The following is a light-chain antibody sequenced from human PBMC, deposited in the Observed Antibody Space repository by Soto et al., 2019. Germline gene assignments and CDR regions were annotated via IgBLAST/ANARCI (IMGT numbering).Light chain of an antibody. CDR2: EVS. V-gene: IGLV2-14*01. Sequence: QSALTQPASVSGSPGQSITISCTGTSSDVGGYNYVSWYQQHPGKAPKLMIYEVSNRPSGVSNRFSGSKSGNTASLTISGLQAEDEAEYYCSSYTSSSTLVVLGGGTKLTVL. J-gene: IGLJ2*01. CDR1: SSDVGGYNY. CDR3: SSYTSSSTLVV.